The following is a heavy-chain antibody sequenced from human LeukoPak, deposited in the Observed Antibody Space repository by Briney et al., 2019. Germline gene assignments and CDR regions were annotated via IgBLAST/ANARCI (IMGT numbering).Heavy chain of an antibody. CDR1: GFTFSSYA. V-gene: IGHV3-64*01. J-gene: IGHJ4*02. Sequence: PGGSLRLSCAASGFTFSSYAMHWVRQAPGKGLEYVSAISSNGASTYYANSVKSRFTISRDNSKNTLYLQMGSLRAEDMAVYYCAREFCSSISCYKALGYWGQGTLVTVSS. D-gene: IGHD2-2*02. CDR2: ISSNGAST. CDR3: AREFCSSISCYKALGY.